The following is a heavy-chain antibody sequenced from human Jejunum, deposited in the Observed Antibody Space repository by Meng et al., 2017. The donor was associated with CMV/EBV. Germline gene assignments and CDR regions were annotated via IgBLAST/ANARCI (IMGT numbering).Heavy chain of an antibody. J-gene: IGHJ4*02. CDR3: AKDLRRHMIEYYFDH. CDR2: MWYDGSTK. CDR1: GFTFRDFG. V-gene: IGHV3-33*06. Sequence: SGFTFRDFGLHWVRQAPGKGLEWVAVMWYDGSTKYYADSVQGRFTVSRDTSKNTVYLQMNSLRAEDTAVYYCAKDLRRHMIEYYFDHWGRGSLVTVSS. D-gene: IGHD3-22*01.